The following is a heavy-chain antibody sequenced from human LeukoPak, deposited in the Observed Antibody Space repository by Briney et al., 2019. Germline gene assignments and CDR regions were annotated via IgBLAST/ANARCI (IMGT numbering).Heavy chain of an antibody. Sequence: GESLKISCKGSGYSFSNYWIAWVRQMPGKGLEWMGIMYPDDSDTRYSPSFQGQVTISADKSISTAYLQWSSLKASDTAMYYCARQRPGSGSYYDAFDIWGQGTMVTVSS. CDR1: GYSFSNYW. CDR2: MYPDDSDT. J-gene: IGHJ3*02. V-gene: IGHV5-51*01. D-gene: IGHD3-10*01. CDR3: ARQRPGSGSYYDAFDI.